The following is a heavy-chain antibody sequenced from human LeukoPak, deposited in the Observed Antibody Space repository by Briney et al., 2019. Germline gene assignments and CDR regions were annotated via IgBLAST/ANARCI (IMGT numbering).Heavy chain of an antibody. V-gene: IGHV3-11*06. CDR1: GFSFSDYY. J-gene: IGHJ4*02. Sequence: GGSLRLSCTASGFSFSDYYMSWIRQAPGKGLEWISYISSRSTYISDADSVKGRFTISRDNAKNLLFLQMDSLRVEDTALYYCARGGTGAFDYWGQGILVTVSS. CDR3: ARGGTGAFDY. D-gene: IGHD2-8*02. CDR2: ISSRSTYI.